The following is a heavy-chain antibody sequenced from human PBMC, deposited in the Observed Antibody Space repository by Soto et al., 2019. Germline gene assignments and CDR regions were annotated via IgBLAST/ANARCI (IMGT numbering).Heavy chain of an antibody. V-gene: IGHV3-33*01. CDR3: GRDLSVQQKWIGSEYDH. CDR2: TWYDGSKT. CDR1: GFTLNRYD. D-gene: IGHD5-12*01. Sequence: QVQLVESGGGVVQPGRSLRLSCAASGFTLNRYDMYWVRQAPGKGLEWVAVTWYDGSKTYYGESVKGRFTVSRDNSKNAVYLQMDRLRAEGPAVYYCGRDLSVQQKWIGSEYDHWGQGTMVTFSS. J-gene: IGHJ4*02.